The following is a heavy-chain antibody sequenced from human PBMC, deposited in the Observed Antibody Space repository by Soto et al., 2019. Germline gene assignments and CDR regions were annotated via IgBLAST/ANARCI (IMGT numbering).Heavy chain of an antibody. D-gene: IGHD6-19*01. J-gene: IGHJ6*02. V-gene: IGHV3-30*04. Sequence: RLSCAASGFTFSIYAMHWVRQAPGKGLEWVAVTSFDGRYQYYADSVKGRFTISRDNSKNTLYLQVNSLRAEDTAVYYCARDRSAVAGDYYYYYGMDVWGQGTTVTVSS. CDR3: ARDRSAVAGDYYYYYGMDV. CDR1: GFTFSIYA. CDR2: TSFDGRYQ.